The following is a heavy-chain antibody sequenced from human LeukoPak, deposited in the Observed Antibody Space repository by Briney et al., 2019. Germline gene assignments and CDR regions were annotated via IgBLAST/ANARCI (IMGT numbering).Heavy chain of an antibody. V-gene: IGHV5-51*01. CDR2: IYPDDSET. D-gene: IGHD6-19*01. CDR3: ARHSGFASGWSPDY. J-gene: IGHJ4*02. Sequence: PGESLKISCKGSGYSFTTYWIGWVRQMPEKGLEWMGIIYPDDSETRYSPSFQGQVTISADKSITTAYLQWSSLKASDTAMYYRARHSGFASGWSPDYWGQGTLVTVSS. CDR1: GYSFTTYW.